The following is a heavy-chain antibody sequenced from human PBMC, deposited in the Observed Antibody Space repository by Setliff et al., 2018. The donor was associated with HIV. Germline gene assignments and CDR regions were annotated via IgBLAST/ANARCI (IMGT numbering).Heavy chain of an antibody. CDR3: ATGGHRLHDY. D-gene: IGHD1-26*01. V-gene: IGHV4-39*07. CDR2: IYYSGGT. CDR1: GGSISSSTYY. J-gene: IGHJ4*02. Sequence: TSETLSLTCTVSGGSISSSTYYWGWIRQPPGKGLEWIGTIYYSGGTYYKSSLKSRLIISLDTSKNQFSLKLRSVTAADTAVYFCATGGHRLHDYWGQGTLVTVSS.